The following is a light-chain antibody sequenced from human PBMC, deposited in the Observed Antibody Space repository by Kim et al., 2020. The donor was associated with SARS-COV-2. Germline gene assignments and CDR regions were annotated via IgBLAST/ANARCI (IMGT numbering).Light chain of an antibody. CDR3: QQFDDLPHT. V-gene: IGKV1-33*01. CDR1: QDIRKY. J-gene: IGKJ2*01. CDR2: EAS. Sequence: SASVGDRGTITCLASQDIRKYVDWYQQQSGKAPKIMISEASNLETGVPSRFSGSGSGTDFTLTISSLQPEDIATYFCQQFDDLPHTFGQGTKLEI.